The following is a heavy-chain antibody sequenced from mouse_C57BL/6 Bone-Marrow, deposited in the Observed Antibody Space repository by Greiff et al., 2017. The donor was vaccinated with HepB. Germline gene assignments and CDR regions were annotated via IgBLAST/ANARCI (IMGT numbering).Heavy chain of an antibody. J-gene: IGHJ1*03. V-gene: IGHV5-17*01. CDR3: ARFSSYWYFDV. Sequence: DVKLVESGGGLVKPGGSLKLSCAASGFTFSDYGMHWVRQAPEKGLEWVAYISSGSSTIYYADTVKGRFTFSRDNAKNTLFLQMTSLRSEDTAMYYCARFSSYWYFDVWGTGTTVTVSS. D-gene: IGHD1-1*01. CDR1: GFTFSDYG. CDR2: ISSGSSTI.